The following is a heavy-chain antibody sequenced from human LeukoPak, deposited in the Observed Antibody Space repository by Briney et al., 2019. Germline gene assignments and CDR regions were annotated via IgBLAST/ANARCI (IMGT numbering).Heavy chain of an antibody. CDR2: IYAGDST. D-gene: IGHD6-19*01. CDR1: GFTVRSNY. J-gene: IGHJ4*02. V-gene: IGHV3-53*01. Sequence: SGGSLRLSCAVSGFTVRSNYMSWVRQAPGKGLEWVSVIYAGDSTYYADSVKGRFTVSRDNSKNTLYLQMSSLRDEDTAVYYCASGEWLARLFEYWGQGTLVTVSS. CDR3: ASGEWLARLFEY.